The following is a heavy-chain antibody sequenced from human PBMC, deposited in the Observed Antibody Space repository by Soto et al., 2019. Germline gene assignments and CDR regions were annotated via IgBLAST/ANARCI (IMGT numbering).Heavy chain of an antibody. CDR3: ARGNNGMDV. CDR2: IKSDGSST. CDR1: GFTFSNYW. V-gene: IGHV3-74*01. J-gene: IGHJ6*02. Sequence: EVQLVESGGGLAQPGGSLRLSCAASGFTFSNYWMHWVRQAPGKGLVWVSRIKSDGSSTNYADSVKGRFTSSRDNAKNTLYLQLNSLRVEDTAVYYCARGNNGMDVWGQGTTVTVSS.